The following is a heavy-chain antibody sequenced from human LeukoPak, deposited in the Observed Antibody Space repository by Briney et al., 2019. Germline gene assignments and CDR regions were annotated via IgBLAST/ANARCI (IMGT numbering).Heavy chain of an antibody. Sequence: SETLSLTCTVSGGSISSGGYYWSWIRQPPGKGLEWIGYIYQSGSTYYNPSLKSRVTISVDRSKNQFSLNLGSVTAADTAVYYCAREEVRATNSPPSYWGQGTLVTVSS. V-gene: IGHV4-30-2*01. J-gene: IGHJ4*02. D-gene: IGHD1-26*01. CDR3: AREEVRATNSPPSY. CDR1: GGSISSGGYY. CDR2: IYQSGST.